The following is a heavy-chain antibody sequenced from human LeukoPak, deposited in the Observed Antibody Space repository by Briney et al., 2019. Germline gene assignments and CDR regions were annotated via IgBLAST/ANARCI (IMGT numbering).Heavy chain of an antibody. CDR2: INHSGST. D-gene: IGHD2-2*03. CDR3: ARGRVDIVVVPAAMSRYFDY. Sequence: PSETLSLTCAVYGGSFSGYCWSWIRQPPGKGLEWIGEINHSGSTNYNPSLKSRVTISVDTSKNQFSLKLSSVTAADTAVYYCARGRVDIVVVPAAMSRYFDYWGQGTLVTVSS. CDR1: GGSFSGYC. J-gene: IGHJ4*02. V-gene: IGHV4-34*01.